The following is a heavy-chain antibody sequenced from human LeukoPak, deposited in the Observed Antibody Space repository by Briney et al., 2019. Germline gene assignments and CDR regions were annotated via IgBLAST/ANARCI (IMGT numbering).Heavy chain of an antibody. CDR2: ISGSGGST. Sequence: GGSLRLSSAASGFTFSSYAMSWVRQAPGKGLEWVSAISGSGGSTYYADSVKGRFTISRDNSKNTLYLQMNSLRAEDTAVYYCAKDQVGFWSGYAYWGQGTLVTVSS. J-gene: IGHJ4*02. CDR3: AKDQVGFWSGYAY. D-gene: IGHD3-3*01. CDR1: GFTFSSYA. V-gene: IGHV3-23*01.